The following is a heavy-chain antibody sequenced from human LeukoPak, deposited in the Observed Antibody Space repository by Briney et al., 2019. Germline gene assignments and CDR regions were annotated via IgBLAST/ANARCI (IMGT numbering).Heavy chain of an antibody. Sequence: ASVKVSCKASGYTFTSYYMHWVRQAPGQGLEWMGIINPSGGSTSYAQKFQGRVTMTRDTSTSTVYMELSSLRSEDTAVYYCARTVSTGNSGWNWFDPRGQGTLVTVSS. CDR3: ARTVSTGNSGWNWFDP. J-gene: IGHJ5*02. D-gene: IGHD5/OR15-5a*01. CDR1: GYTFTSYY. V-gene: IGHV1-46*01. CDR2: INPSGGST.